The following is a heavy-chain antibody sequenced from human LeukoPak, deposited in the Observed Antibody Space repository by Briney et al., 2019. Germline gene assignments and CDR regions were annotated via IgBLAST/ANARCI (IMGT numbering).Heavy chain of an antibody. CDR3: AKDRDPPYVGNSYGYYSDY. J-gene: IGHJ4*02. CDR1: GFTFSSYA. D-gene: IGHD5-18*01. Sequence: PGGSLRLSCAASGFTFSSYAMHWVRQAPGKGLEWVSGISWNSGSVGYADFAKGRFTISRDNARNSLFLQMNTLRAEDTALYYCAKDRDPPYVGNSYGYYSDYWGQGTQVTVSS. V-gene: IGHV3-9*01. CDR2: ISWNSGSV.